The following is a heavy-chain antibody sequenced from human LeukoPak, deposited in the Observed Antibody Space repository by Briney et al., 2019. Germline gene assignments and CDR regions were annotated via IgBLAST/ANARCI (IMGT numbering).Heavy chain of an antibody. CDR3: ARGGPNSSGWRIDY. D-gene: IGHD6-19*01. CDR1: GGSISSYY. Sequence: SETLSLTCTVSGGSISSYYWSWIRQPPGKGLEWIGYNSGSTKYNASLKSRVTISVDTSKNQFSLKLSSVTSADTAVYYCARGGPNSSGWRIDYWGQGTLVTVSS. V-gene: IGHV4-59*01. CDR2: NSGST. J-gene: IGHJ4*02.